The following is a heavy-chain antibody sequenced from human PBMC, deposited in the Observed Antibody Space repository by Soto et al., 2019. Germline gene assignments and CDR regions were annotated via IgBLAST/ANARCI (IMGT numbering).Heavy chain of an antibody. CDR2: VSGGGFST. V-gene: IGHV3-23*01. Sequence: PGGSLRLSCAASGFTFSSCAVSWVRQAPGKGLEWVSAVSGGGFSTYYADSVRGRFTISRDNSKNTVYLQMNSLRAEDTALYYCAQEASTTAYVDFWAQGILVTVSS. J-gene: IGHJ4*02. CDR3: AQEASTTAYVDF. D-gene: IGHD2-21*02. CDR1: GFTFSSCA.